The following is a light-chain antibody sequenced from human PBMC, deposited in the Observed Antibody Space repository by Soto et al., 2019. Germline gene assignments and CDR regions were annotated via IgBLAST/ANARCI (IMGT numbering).Light chain of an antibody. V-gene: IGKV3-15*01. J-gene: IGKJ2*01. Sequence: EIVMTQSPATLSVSPGERATLSCRASQSVSSNLAWYQQKPGQAPRLLIYGASTRATGIPARFSGSGSGTEXXLTISSLQSEDFAVYYCQQYNNWPLYTFGQGTKLEIK. CDR2: GAS. CDR1: QSVSSN. CDR3: QQYNNWPLYT.